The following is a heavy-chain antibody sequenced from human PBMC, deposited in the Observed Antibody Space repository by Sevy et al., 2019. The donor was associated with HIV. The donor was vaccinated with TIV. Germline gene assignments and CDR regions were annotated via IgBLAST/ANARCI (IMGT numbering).Heavy chain of an antibody. J-gene: IGHJ4*02. CDR3: ARDPLLGIAREVARGGY. CDR2: IRGSGIT. CDR1: GFIFSDYY. Sequence: GGSLRLSCSGSGFIFSDYYMSWIRQAPGRGLEWVSYIRGSGITYYADSVGGRFTISRDNARNSLYLQMNSLRADDTAVYYCARDPLLGIAREVARGGYWGQGTLVTVSS. V-gene: IGHV3-11*01. D-gene: IGHD2-2*03.